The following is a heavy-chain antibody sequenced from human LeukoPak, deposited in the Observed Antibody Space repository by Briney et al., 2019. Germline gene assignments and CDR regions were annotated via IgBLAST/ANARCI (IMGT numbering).Heavy chain of an antibody. V-gene: IGHV3-64D*06. CDR1: GFTFSSYA. Sequence: GGSLRLSCSASGFTFSSYAMYWVRQASGKGLEYVSAITSNGGSTYYADSVKGRFTISRDNSKNTLYLQMSSLRAEDTAVYFCVRGYSFGPYGMDVWGQGTTVTVSS. D-gene: IGHD2-15*01. CDR3: VRGYSFGPYGMDV. J-gene: IGHJ6*02. CDR2: ITSNGGST.